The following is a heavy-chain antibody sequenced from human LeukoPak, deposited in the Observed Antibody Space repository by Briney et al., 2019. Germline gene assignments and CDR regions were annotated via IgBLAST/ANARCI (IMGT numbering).Heavy chain of an antibody. V-gene: IGHV4-59*12. CDR1: GGSISSYY. CDR2: IFYSGST. J-gene: IGHJ3*02. CDR3: ARDLSMVRGAFDI. D-gene: IGHD3-10*01. Sequence: SETLSLTCTVSGGSISSYYWSWIRQPPGKGLEWIGYIFYSGSTNYNPSLRSRVTISLDTSKNQFSLKLSSVTAADTAVYYCARDLSMVRGAFDIWGQGTMVTVSS.